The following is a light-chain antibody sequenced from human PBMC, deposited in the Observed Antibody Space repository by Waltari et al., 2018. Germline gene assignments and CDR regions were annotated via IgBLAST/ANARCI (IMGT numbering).Light chain of an antibody. Sequence: SSELTQDPSVSVALGQTVRVTCQRDGLRNYQANWYRKKPGQSPLHVMFGKNNRPSGIPYRFSGSYSGDTASLTITGAQAEDEADYYCNSRDSNGNPFVFGPATKVTVL. CDR2: GKN. V-gene: IGLV3-19*01. CDR1: GLRNYQ. J-gene: IGLJ1*01. CDR3: NSRDSNGNPFV.